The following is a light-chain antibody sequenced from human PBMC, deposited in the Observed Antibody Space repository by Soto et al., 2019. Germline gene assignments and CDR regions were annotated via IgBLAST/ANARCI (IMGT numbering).Light chain of an antibody. Sequence: EIVMTQSPATLSLSPGERATLSCRASQSVNNNLAWYQQKPGQAPRLLIYDASTRATGTPVRFSGSGSGTEFTLTISSLQSDYLAVYYCQQYNNWPLMYTFGQGTKLEIK. J-gene: IGKJ2*01. V-gene: IGKV3-15*01. CDR3: QQYNNWPLMYT. CDR2: DAS. CDR1: QSVNNN.